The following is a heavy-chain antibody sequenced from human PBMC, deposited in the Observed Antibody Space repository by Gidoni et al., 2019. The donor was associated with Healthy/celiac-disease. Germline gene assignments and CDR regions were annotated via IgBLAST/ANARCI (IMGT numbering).Heavy chain of an antibody. CDR1: GGSISSSSYY. Sequence: QLQLQESGPGLVKPSETLSLTCTVSGGSISSSSYYWGWIRQPPGKGLEWIGSIYYSGSTYYNPSLKSRVTISVDTSKNQFSLKLSSVTAADTAVYYCARRSWNDYWFDPWGQGTLVTVSS. V-gene: IGHV4-39*01. CDR2: IYYSGST. J-gene: IGHJ5*02. CDR3: ARRSWNDYWFDP. D-gene: IGHD1-1*01.